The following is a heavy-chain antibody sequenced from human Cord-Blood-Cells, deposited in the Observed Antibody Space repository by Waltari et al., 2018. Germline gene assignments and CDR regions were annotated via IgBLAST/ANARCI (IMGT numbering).Heavy chain of an antibody. J-gene: IGHJ3*02. Sequence: QVQLQESGPGLVKPSETLSLTCAVPGYSLSSGYSWGWIRQPPGKGLEWIGSIYHSGSTYYNPSLKSRVTISVDTSKNQFSLKLSSVTAADTAVYYCARDDRGSREADDAFDIWGQGTMVTVSS. CDR2: IYHSGST. CDR1: GYSLSSGYS. CDR3: ARDDRGSREADDAFDI. D-gene: IGHD3-10*01. V-gene: IGHV4-38-2*02.